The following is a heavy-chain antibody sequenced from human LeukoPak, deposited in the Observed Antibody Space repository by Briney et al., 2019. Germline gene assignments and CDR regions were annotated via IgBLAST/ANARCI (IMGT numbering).Heavy chain of an antibody. D-gene: IGHD3-10*01. Sequence: SETLSLTCVVSGDSISSGGYSWSWIRQTPGKGLEWIAYINYSGSTNYNPSLKSRVTISVDTSKNHFSLTLSSVTAADTAVYYCARRGSYYYGSGSYRHGRDYYYYYYMDVWGKGTTVTISS. J-gene: IGHJ6*03. CDR1: GDSISSGGYS. CDR3: ARRGSYYYGSGSYRHGRDYYYYYYMDV. CDR2: INYSGST. V-gene: IGHV4-61*03.